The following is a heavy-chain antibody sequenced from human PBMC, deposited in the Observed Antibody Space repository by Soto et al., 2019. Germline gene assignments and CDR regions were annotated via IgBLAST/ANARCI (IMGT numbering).Heavy chain of an antibody. CDR2: INSDGSST. D-gene: IGHD3-3*01. V-gene: IGHV3-74*01. CDR3: ARDPFRFSVLEWFESNGMDV. J-gene: IGHJ6*02. CDR1: GFTFSSYW. Sequence: EVQLVESGGGLVQPGGSLRLSCAASGFTFSSYWMHWVRQAPGKGLVWVSRINSDGSSTSYADSVKGRFTISRDNAKNTLYLQMNSLRAEDTAVYYCARDPFRFSVLEWFESNGMDVWGQGTTVTVSS.